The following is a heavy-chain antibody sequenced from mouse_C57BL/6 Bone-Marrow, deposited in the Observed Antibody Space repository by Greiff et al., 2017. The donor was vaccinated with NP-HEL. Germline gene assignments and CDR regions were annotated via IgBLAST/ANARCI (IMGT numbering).Heavy chain of an antibody. Sequence: QVTLKESGPGILQSSQTLSLTCSFSGFSLSTSGMGVSWIRQPSGKGLEWLAHIYWDDDKRYNPSLKSRLTISKDTSRNQVFLKITRVDTADTATYYCAYYYGSSYDDAMDYWGQGTSVTVSS. CDR1: GFSLSTSGMG. J-gene: IGHJ4*01. V-gene: IGHV8-12*01. D-gene: IGHD1-1*01. CDR3: AYYYGSSYDDAMDY. CDR2: IYWDDDK.